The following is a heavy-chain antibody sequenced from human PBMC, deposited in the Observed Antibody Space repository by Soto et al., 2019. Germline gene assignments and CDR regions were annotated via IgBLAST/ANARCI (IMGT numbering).Heavy chain of an antibody. CDR2: ISHSGST. V-gene: IGHV4-59*01. D-gene: IGHD1-26*01. CDR1: GGSISSYY. Sequence: QVQLQESGPGLVKPSETLSLTCTVSGGSISSYYWTWIRQPPGKGLEWIGFISHSGSTSYNPSLKSRLTMSVDTSKNQFSLKLNSVTAADTAVYYCARYSGTYYVYWGQGILVTVSS. CDR3: ARYSGTYYVY. J-gene: IGHJ4*02.